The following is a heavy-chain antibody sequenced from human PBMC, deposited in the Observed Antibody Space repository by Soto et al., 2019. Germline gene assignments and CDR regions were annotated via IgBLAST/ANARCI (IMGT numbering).Heavy chain of an antibody. Sequence: SETLSLTCTVSVDSINSYYWSWIRQPAGKGLEWIGRIYTSGSTNYNPSLKSRVTMSVDTSKNQFFLKLSSVTAADTAVYYCASLYRPSRVVGVNRHWYFDLWGRGTLVTVSS. D-gene: IGHD2-21*01. CDR1: VDSINSYY. CDR3: ASLYRPSRVVGVNRHWYFDL. CDR2: IYTSGST. J-gene: IGHJ2*01. V-gene: IGHV4-4*07.